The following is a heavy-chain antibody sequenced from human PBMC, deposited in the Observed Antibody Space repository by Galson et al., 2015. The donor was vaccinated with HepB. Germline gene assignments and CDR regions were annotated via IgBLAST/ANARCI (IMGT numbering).Heavy chain of an antibody. CDR2: IYYDGSNK. D-gene: IGHD3-16*01. CDR3: ARGFTSGHEDLFDY. V-gene: IGHV3-33*08. Sequence: SLRLSCAASGFTFSSYAMSWVRQAPGKGLEWVAIIYYDGSNKYYIDSVKGRFTISRDNSKNTLYLQMNSLRPEDTAVYYCARGFTSGHEDLFDYWGQGTLVTASS. CDR1: GFTFSSYA. J-gene: IGHJ4*02.